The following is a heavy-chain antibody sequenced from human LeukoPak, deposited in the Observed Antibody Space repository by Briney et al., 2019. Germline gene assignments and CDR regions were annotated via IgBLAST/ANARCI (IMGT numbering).Heavy chain of an antibody. V-gene: IGHV1-18*01. J-gene: IGHJ3*02. CDR2: IGTDNGNT. CDR1: GYTFTSYG. Sequence: ASVKVSCKASGYTFTSYGISWVRQAPGQGLEWMGWIGTDNGNTNYAQKFQDRVTMTTDTSTTTAYMELRSLSSDDTAVYYCARGAISSHGFDIWGQGTMVTVSS. CDR3: ARGAISSHGFDI. D-gene: IGHD3-3*01.